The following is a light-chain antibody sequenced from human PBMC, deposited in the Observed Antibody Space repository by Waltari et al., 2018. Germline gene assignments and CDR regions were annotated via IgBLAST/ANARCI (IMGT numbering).Light chain of an antibody. CDR3: QQYNGYPWT. Sequence: EIVLTQSPATLSLSPGERATLSCRAIQTVSSYLAWYQQKPGQAPRLLSFDASRRATGPPARFSGSGSGTDFTLTISSLEPEDFATYYCQQYNGYPWTFGQGTKVEIK. V-gene: IGKV3-11*01. J-gene: IGKJ1*01. CDR2: DAS. CDR1: QTVSSY.